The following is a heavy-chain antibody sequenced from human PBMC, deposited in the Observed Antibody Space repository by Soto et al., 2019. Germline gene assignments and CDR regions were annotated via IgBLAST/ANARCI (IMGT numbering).Heavy chain of an antibody. D-gene: IGHD3-3*01. Sequence: SETLSLTCTVSGDSITTYYWSWIRQPAGKGPEWIGRIYPGGSIDYIPSLKSRITLSFDTSKKQFSLKLNSVTAADTAVYYCISGSFGVVSEFWGQGTLVTVSS. CDR1: GDSITTYY. J-gene: IGHJ4*02. CDR3: ISGSFGVVSEF. V-gene: IGHV4-4*07. CDR2: IYPGGSI.